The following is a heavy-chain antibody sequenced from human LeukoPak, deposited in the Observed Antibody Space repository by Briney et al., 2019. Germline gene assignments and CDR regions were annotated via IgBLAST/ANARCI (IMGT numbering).Heavy chain of an antibody. V-gene: IGHV1-46*03. CDR2: INPSGGST. D-gene: IGHD2-15*01. CDR1: GYTFTSYY. Sequence: ASVKVSCKASGYTFTSYYMHWVRQAPGQGLEWMGIINPSGGSTSYAQKFQGRVTMTRDTSTSTVYMELSSLRSEHTAVYYCARWGDCGGGSCRAGFDYWGQGTLVTVSS. CDR3: ARWGDCGGGSCRAGFDY. J-gene: IGHJ4*02.